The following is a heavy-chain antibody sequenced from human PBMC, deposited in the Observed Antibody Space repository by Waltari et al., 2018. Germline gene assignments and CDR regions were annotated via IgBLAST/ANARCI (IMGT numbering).Heavy chain of an antibody. CDR2: IYPSGST. D-gene: IGHD4-17*01. CDR1: GGSISSGSYY. J-gene: IGHJ6*02. V-gene: IGHV4-61*09. CDR3: ARGYGDYALTPGPHYYYGMDV. Sequence: QVQLQASGPGLVKPSQTLSLTCTVSGGSISSGSYYWSWIRQPAGKGLEWIGYIYPSGSTNYNPSLKSRVTISVDTSKTQFSLKLSSVTAADTAVYYCARGYGDYALTPGPHYYYGMDVWGQGTTVTVSS.